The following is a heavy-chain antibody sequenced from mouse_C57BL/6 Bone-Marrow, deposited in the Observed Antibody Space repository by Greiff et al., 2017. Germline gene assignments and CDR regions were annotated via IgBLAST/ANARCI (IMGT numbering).Heavy chain of an antibody. CDR2: INPSSGYT. J-gene: IGHJ2*01. CDR1: GYTFTSYT. V-gene: IGHV1-4*01. D-gene: IGHD2-3*01. Sequence: VQLQQSGAELARPGASVKMSCKASGYTFTSYTMHWVNQRPGQGLEWIGYINPSSGYTKYNQKFKDKATLTADKSSSTAYMQLSSLTSEDSAVYYCARDGYYVDYWGQGTTLTVSS. CDR3: ARDGYYVDY.